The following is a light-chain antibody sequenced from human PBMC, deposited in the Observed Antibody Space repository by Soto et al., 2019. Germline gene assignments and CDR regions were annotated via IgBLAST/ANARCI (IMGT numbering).Light chain of an antibody. CDR3: QHSSPYT. V-gene: IGKV3-20*01. Sequence: EIVLTQSPGTLSLSPGERATLSCRASQSVSSNYLAWYQQKPGQAPRLLIYGASSRATGIPDRFSGSGSGTDFTLTISRLEPDDFAVYYWQHSSPYTFGQGTKLEI. CDR1: QSVSSNY. CDR2: GAS. J-gene: IGKJ2*01.